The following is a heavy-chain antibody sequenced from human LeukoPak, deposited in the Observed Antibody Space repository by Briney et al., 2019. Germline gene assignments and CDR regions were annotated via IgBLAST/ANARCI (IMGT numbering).Heavy chain of an antibody. CDR2: ISLTGLT. Sequence: SETLSLTCGVSGGSISNTNWWSWVRPPPGQGLEWIGEISLTGLTNYNPSLESRVSVSLDKSKNQLSLNLTSVTAADTAVYYCSRENGAFSPFGYWGQGTLVTVPS. CDR3: SRENGAFSPFGY. J-gene: IGHJ4*02. V-gene: IGHV4-4*02. CDR1: GGSISNTNW. D-gene: IGHD2-8*01.